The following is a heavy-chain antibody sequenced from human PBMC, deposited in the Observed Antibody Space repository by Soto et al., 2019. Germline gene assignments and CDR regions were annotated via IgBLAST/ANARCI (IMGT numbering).Heavy chain of an antibody. Sequence: QVQLVESGGGVVQPGRSLRLSCAASGFTFGSYGMHWVRQAPGKGLEWVAVISYDGSNKYYADSVKGRFTISRDNSKNTLYLQMNSLRAEDTAVYYCAKPQMPAMANFDYWGQGTLVTVSS. J-gene: IGHJ4*02. D-gene: IGHD5-18*01. CDR3: AKPQMPAMANFDY. CDR2: ISYDGSNK. CDR1: GFTFGSYG. V-gene: IGHV3-30*18.